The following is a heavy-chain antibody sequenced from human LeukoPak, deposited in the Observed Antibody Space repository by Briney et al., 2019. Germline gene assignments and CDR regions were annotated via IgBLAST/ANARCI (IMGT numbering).Heavy chain of an antibody. CDR1: GYTFTGYY. CDR2: INPNSGGT. Sequence: GASVKVSCKASGYTFTGYYMHWVRQAPGQGLEWMGWINPNSGGTNYAQKFQGRVTMTTDTSTSTAYMELRSLRSDDTAVYYCARDLADYGDNIFDYWGQGTLVTVSS. CDR3: ARDLADYGDNIFDY. V-gene: IGHV1-2*02. J-gene: IGHJ4*02. D-gene: IGHD4-17*01.